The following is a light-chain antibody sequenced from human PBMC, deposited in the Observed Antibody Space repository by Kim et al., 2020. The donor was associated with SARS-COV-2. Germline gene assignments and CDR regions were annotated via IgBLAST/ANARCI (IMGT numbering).Light chain of an antibody. J-gene: IGLJ7*01. Sequence: ELTQPPSASGTPGQRVTISCSGSTSNIGANVVNWYQHLPGTAPKLLIHNSDQRPSGVPDRFSGSKSGTSASLAISGLQSDDEADYYCATWDDSLNGAVFGGGTQLTVL. CDR2: NSD. CDR3: ATWDDSLNGAV. V-gene: IGLV1-44*01. CDR1: TSNIGANV.